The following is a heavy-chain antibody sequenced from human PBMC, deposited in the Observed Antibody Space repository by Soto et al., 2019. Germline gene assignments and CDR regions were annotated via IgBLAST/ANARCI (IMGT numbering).Heavy chain of an antibody. J-gene: IGHJ4*02. V-gene: IGHV1-69*04. Sequence: SVKVSCKASGGTFSSYTISWVRQAPGQGLEWMGRIIPILGIANYAQKFQGRVTITADKSTSTAYMELSSLRSEDTAVYYCARDPKQPYDYDSSGSPASYWGQGTLVTVSS. CDR3: ARDPKQPYDYDSSGSPASY. CDR2: IIPILGIA. CDR1: GGTFSSYT. D-gene: IGHD3-22*01.